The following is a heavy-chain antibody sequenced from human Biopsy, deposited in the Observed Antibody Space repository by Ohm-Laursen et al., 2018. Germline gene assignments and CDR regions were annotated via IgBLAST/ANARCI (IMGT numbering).Heavy chain of an antibody. Sequence: VTLSLTCTVSGGSISSYYWMRIRPPPGQGLEWIGYIHHAQSATYSPSLKSCVTRSVDTSKNQFSLKMTSVTAADTAVYYCASGGQWARSHLNWFDPWGQGTLVTVSS. J-gene: IGHJ5*02. D-gene: IGHD6-19*01. CDR1: GGSISSYY. CDR3: ASGGQWARSHLNWFDP. V-gene: IGHV4-59*01. CDR2: IHHAQSA.